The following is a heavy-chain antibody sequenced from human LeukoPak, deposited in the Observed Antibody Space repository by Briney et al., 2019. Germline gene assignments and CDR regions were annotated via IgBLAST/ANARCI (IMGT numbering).Heavy chain of an antibody. V-gene: IGHV4-59*01. CDR2: IYYSGST. Sequence: PSETLSLTCTVSGGSISSYYWSWIRQPPGKGLEWIGYIYYSGSTNYNPSLKSRVTISVDTSKNQFSLKLSSVTAADTAVYYCARGADYYDSSGYYYTFDYWGQGTLVTVSS. CDR3: ARGADYYDSSGYYYTFDY. J-gene: IGHJ4*02. D-gene: IGHD3-22*01. CDR1: GGSISSYY.